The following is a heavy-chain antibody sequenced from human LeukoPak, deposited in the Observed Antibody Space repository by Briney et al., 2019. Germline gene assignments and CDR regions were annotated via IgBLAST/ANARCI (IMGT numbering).Heavy chain of an antibody. Sequence: SGGSLRLSCAASGFTFSSYAMSCVRQAPGKGLEWVSAISGSGGSTYYADSVKGRFTISRDNSKNTLYLQMNSLRAEDTAVYYCAKDLSLSIVVGAADWGQGTLVTVSS. CDR2: ISGSGGST. CDR3: AKDLSLSIVVGAAD. CDR1: GFTFSSYA. V-gene: IGHV3-23*01. D-gene: IGHD2-15*01. J-gene: IGHJ4*02.